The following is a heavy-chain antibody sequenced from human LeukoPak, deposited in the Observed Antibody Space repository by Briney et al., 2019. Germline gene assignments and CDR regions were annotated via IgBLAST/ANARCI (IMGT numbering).Heavy chain of an antibody. CDR3: ARDRGNNWNDVRWFDP. V-gene: IGHV4-38-2*02. Sequence: PSETLPLTCAVSGYSISSGYYWGWIRQPPGKGLEWIGSIYHSGSTYYNPPLKSRVTISVDTSKNQFSLKLSSVTAADTAVYYCARDRGNNWNDVRWFDPWGQGTLVTVSS. D-gene: IGHD1-1*01. CDR2: IYHSGST. CDR1: GYSISSGYY. J-gene: IGHJ5*02.